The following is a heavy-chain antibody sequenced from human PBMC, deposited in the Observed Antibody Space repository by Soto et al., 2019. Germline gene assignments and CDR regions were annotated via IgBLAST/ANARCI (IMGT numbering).Heavy chain of an antibody. CDR2: INHSGST. CDR3: ARGPGPYTFRYCSSTSCYGGSYYYYMDV. V-gene: IGHV4-34*01. CDR1: GGSFSGYY. D-gene: IGHD2-2*01. Sequence: PSETLSLTCAVYGGSFSGYYWSWIRQPPGKGLEWIGEINHSGSTNYNPSLKSRVTISVDTSKNQFSLKLSSVTAADTAVYYCARGPGPYTFRYCSSTSCYGGSYYYYMDVWGKGTTVTVSS. J-gene: IGHJ6*03.